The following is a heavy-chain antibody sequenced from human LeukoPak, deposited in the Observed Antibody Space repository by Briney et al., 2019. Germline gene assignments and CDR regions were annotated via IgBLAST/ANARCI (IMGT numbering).Heavy chain of an antibody. CDR2: ISSSSSYI. D-gene: IGHD5-12*01. J-gene: IGHJ4*02. Sequence: GGSLRLSCAASGFTFSTDSMNWVRQAPGRGLEWVSSISSSSSYIYYADSVKGRFTISRDDAKNSLYLQMNSLRAEDTAVYYCASGQWLRSFDYWGQGTLVTVSS. CDR3: ASGQWLRSFDY. CDR1: GFTFSTDS. V-gene: IGHV3-21*01.